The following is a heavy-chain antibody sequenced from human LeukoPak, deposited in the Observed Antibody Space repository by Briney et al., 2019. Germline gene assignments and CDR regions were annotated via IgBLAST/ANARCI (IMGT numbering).Heavy chain of an antibody. V-gene: IGHV3-7*03. CDR3: ARGDFHGSGSYYHDAFDI. J-gene: IGHJ3*02. CDR1: GFTFSSYA. CDR2: IKPDGSEK. Sequence: GGSLRLSCAASGFTFSSYAMSWVRQAPGKGLEWVANIKPDGSEKHYMDSVKGRLTIARDNAKNSLFLQMNSLRAEDTAVYYCARGDFHGSGSYYHDAFDIWGQGTMVTVSS. D-gene: IGHD3-10*01.